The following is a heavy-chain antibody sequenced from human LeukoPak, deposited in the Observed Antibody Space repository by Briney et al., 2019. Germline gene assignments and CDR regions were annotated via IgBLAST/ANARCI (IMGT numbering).Heavy chain of an antibody. CDR1: GGSFSGYY. D-gene: IGHD3-10*01. Sequence: PSETLSLTCAVYGGSFSGYYWSWIRQPPGKGLEWIGEINHSGSTNYNPSLKSRVTISVDTSKNQFSLKLSSVTAADTAVYYCARDELLWFGESKSLEYWGQGTLVTVSS. V-gene: IGHV4-34*01. CDR2: INHSGST. CDR3: ARDELLWFGESKSLEY. J-gene: IGHJ4*02.